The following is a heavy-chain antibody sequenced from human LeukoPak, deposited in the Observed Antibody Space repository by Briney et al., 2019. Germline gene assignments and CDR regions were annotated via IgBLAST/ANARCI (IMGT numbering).Heavy chain of an antibody. CDR2: IWYDGSNK. Sequence: GGSLRLSCAASGFTFSSYGMHWVRQAPGKGLEWVAVIWYDGSNKYYADSVKGRSTISRDNSKNTLYLQMNSLRAEDTAVYYCASSTLFYGSGSSPARGMDVWGQGTTVTVSS. J-gene: IGHJ6*02. CDR1: GFTFSSYG. V-gene: IGHV3-33*01. D-gene: IGHD3-10*01. CDR3: ASSTLFYGSGSSPARGMDV.